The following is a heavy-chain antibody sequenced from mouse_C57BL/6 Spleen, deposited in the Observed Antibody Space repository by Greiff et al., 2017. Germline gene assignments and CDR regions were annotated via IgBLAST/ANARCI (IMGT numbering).Heavy chain of an antibody. J-gene: IGHJ3*01. D-gene: IGHD2-4*01. V-gene: IGHV7-1*01. CDR3: ARDGDYDEDWFAY. Sequence: EVKLVESGGGLVQSGRSLRLSCATSGFTFSDFYMEWVHQAPGKGLEWIAASRNKANDYTTEYSASVKGRFIVSRDTSQSILYLQMNALRAEDTAIYYCARDGDYDEDWFAYWGQGTLVTVSA. CDR1: GFTFSDFY. CDR2: SRNKANDYTT.